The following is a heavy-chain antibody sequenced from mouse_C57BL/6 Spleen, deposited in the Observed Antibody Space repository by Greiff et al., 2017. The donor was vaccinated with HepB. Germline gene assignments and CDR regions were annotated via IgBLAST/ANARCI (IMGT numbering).Heavy chain of an antibody. CDR3: TRGSSYVYYAMDY. D-gene: IGHD1-1*01. CDR2: ISSGGDYI. J-gene: IGHJ4*01. V-gene: IGHV5-9-1*02. Sequence: EVHLVESGEGLVKPGGSLKLSCAASGFTFSSYAMSWVRQTPEKRLEWVAYISSGGDYIYYADTVKGRFTISRDNARNTLYLQMSSLKSEDTAMYYCTRGSSYVYYAMDYWGQGTSVTVSS. CDR1: GFTFSSYA.